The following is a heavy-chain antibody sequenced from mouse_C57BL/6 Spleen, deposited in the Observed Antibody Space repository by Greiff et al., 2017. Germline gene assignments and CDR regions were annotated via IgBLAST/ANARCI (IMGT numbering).Heavy chain of an antibody. CDR3: TSNWDLYAMDY. J-gene: IGHJ4*01. CDR1: GFNIKDDY. V-gene: IGHV14-4*01. Sequence: VQPQQSGAELVRPGASVKLSCTASGFNIKDDYMHWVKQRPEQGLEWIGWIDPENGDTEYASKFQGKATITADTSSNTAYLQLSSLTSEDTAVYYCTSNWDLYAMDYWGQGTSVTVSS. CDR2: IDPENGDT. D-gene: IGHD4-1*01.